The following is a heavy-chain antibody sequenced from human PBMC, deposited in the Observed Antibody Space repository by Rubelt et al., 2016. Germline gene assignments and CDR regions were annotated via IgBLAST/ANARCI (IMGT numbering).Heavy chain of an antibody. CDR2: SGST. CDR3: ARESDLGDY. J-gene: IGHJ4*02. Sequence: SGSTNYNPSLKSRVTISVDKSKNQFSLKLSSVTAADTAVYYCARESDLGDYWGRGTLVTVSS. V-gene: IGHV4-4*02. D-gene: IGHD3-16*01.